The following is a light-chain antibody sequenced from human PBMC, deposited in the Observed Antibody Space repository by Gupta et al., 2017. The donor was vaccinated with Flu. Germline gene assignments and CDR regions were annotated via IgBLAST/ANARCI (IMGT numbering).Light chain of an antibody. CDR3: YSAADNNREV. Sequence: SGDVLTRKYARWFQQKPGQAPVLLIYKDTARPSGIPERFSGSTSGATVTLTISEAQVEDEADYYCYSAADNNREVFGGGTKVTVL. V-gene: IGLV3-27*01. CDR1: VLTRKY. J-gene: IGLJ3*02. CDR2: KDT.